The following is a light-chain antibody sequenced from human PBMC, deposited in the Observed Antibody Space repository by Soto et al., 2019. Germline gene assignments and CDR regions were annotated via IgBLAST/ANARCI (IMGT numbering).Light chain of an antibody. Sequence: AIQLTQSPSSLSASVGDRVTITCRASQGISSALAWYQQKSGKAPKLLIYDASSLESGVPSRFSGSGFGTEFTLTISGLQPDDFATYYCQQYQSYFLTFGPGTKVD. J-gene: IGKJ3*01. V-gene: IGKV1-13*02. CDR2: DAS. CDR1: QGISSA. CDR3: QQYQSYFLT.